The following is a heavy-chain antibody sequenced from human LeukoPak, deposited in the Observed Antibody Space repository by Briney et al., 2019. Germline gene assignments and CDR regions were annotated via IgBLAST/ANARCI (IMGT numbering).Heavy chain of an antibody. CDR2: IYWDDDK. CDR3: AHTIYSNYHDSSGYADY. Sequence: ESGPTLVKPTQTLTLTCTFSGFSLSTTGVGVGWIRQPPGKALEWLALIYWDDDKRYSPSLKSRLTITKDTSKNQVVLTMTNVGPVDTATYYCAHTIYSNYHDSSGYADYWGQGTLVTVSS. D-gene: IGHD3-22*01. J-gene: IGHJ4*02. CDR1: GFSLSTTGVG. V-gene: IGHV2-5*02.